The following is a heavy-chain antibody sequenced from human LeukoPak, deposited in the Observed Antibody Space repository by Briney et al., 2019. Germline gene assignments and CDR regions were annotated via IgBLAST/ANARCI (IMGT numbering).Heavy chain of an antibody. Sequence: SETLSLTCTVSSGSISSSSYYWGWIRQPPGKGLECIGSFYYSGSTYYNPSLKSRVTISVDTSKNQFSLKLSSVTAADTAVYYCARADYYYYYMDVWGKGTTVTVSS. J-gene: IGHJ6*03. CDR2: FYYSGST. V-gene: IGHV4-39*07. CDR1: SGSISSSSYY. CDR3: ARADYYYYYMDV.